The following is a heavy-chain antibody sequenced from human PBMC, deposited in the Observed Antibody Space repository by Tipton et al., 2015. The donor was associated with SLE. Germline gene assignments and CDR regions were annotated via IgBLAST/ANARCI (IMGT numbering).Heavy chain of an antibody. Sequence: LSLTCVGSGFTFSAFAMHWVRRAPGKGLEWVSIIRYDGTNDLYGDSVKGRFTISRDNSKNTVYLDMRNLRTEDSAVYYCARGFGSGAYLIDYWGQGTLVTVSS. D-gene: IGHD2/OR15-2a*01. CDR3: ARGFGSGAYLIDY. V-gene: IGHV3-33*01. J-gene: IGHJ4*02. CDR2: IRYDGTND. CDR1: GFTFSAFA.